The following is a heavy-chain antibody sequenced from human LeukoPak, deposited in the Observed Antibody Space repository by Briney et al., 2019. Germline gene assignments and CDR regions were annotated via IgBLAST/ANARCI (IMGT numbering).Heavy chain of an antibody. CDR3: ARDSPSAYYFDY. V-gene: IGHV3-21*01. CDR2: ISSSSGYI. Sequence: GGSLRLSCAASGFTFSSYSMNWVRQAPGKGLEWVSSISSSSGYIYYADSVKGRFTISRDNAKNSLYLQMNSLRAEDTAVYYCARDSPSAYYFDYWGQGTLVTVSS. J-gene: IGHJ4*02. D-gene: IGHD6-19*01. CDR1: GFTFSSYS.